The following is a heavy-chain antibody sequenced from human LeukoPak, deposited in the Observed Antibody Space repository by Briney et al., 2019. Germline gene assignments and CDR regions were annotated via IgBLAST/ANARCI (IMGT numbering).Heavy chain of an antibody. CDR2: IYCSGST. V-gene: IGHV4-59*08. CDR3: ARVRDPEMATIFED. Sequence: PSETLSLTCTVSGGSISSYYWSWIRQPPGKGLEWIGYIYCSGSTNYNPSLKSRVTISVDTSKNQFSLKLSSVTAADTAVYYCARVRDPEMATIFEDWGQGTLVTVSS. D-gene: IGHD5-24*01. CDR1: GGSISSYY. J-gene: IGHJ4*02.